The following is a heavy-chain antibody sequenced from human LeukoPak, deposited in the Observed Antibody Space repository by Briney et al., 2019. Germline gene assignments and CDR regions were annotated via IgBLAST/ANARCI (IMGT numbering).Heavy chain of an antibody. CDR2: IWYDGSNK. CDR3: ARDGGSAAYYFDY. Sequence: GGSLRLSCAASGFTFSTYGMHRVRQAPGKGLEWVAVIWYDGSNKYYVDSVKGRFTISRDHSKNTLYLQMNSLRAEDTAVYYCARDGGSAAYYFDYWGQGTLVTVSS. CDR1: GFTFSTYG. V-gene: IGHV3-33*01. J-gene: IGHJ4*02. D-gene: IGHD2-15*01.